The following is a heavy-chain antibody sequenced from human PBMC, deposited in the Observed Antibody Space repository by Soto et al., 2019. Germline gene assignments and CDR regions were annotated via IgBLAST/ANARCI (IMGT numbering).Heavy chain of an antibody. Sequence: QVQLVESGGGVVQPGGSLTLSCAASEFTFSTYGMHWVRQAPGKGLEWVAVISYDGSNKYYADSVKGRFTISRDNSKNTLYPQMNSLRAEDTAVYYCAKDGGSQWLTAYFDYWGQGTLVTVSS. CDR1: EFTFSTYG. J-gene: IGHJ4*02. D-gene: IGHD6-19*01. CDR2: ISYDGSNK. CDR3: AKDGGSQWLTAYFDY. V-gene: IGHV3-30*18.